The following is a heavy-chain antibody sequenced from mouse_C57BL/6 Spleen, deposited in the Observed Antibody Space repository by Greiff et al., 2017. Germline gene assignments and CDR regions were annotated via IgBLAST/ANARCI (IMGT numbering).Heavy chain of an antibody. CDR3: ARSGDGYFDY. J-gene: IGHJ2*01. D-gene: IGHD1-3*01. CDR2: INPNNGGT. V-gene: IGHV1-26*01. Sequence: VQLQQSGPELVKPGASVKISCKASGYTFTDYYMNWVKQSHGKSLEWIGDINPNNGGTSYNQKFKGKATLTVDKSSSTAYMELRSLTSEDSAVXYCARSGDGYFDYWGQGTTLTVSS. CDR1: GYTFTDYY.